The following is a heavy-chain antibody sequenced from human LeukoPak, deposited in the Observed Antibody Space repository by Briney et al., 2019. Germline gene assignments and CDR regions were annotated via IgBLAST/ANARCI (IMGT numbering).Heavy chain of an antibody. V-gene: IGHV3-20*04. D-gene: IGHD1-26*01. CDR1: GFTFDDYG. J-gene: IGHJ3*02. CDR2: INWNGGST. Sequence: TGGSLRLSCAASGFTFDDYGMSWVRQAPGKGLGWVSGINWNGGSTGYADSVKGRFTISRDNAKNSLYLQMNSLRSEDTALYYCARVVTIVGATSAFDIWGQGTMVTVSS. CDR3: ARVVTIVGATSAFDI.